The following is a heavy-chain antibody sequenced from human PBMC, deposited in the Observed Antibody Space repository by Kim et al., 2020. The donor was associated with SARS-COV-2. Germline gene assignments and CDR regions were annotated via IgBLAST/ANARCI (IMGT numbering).Heavy chain of an antibody. Sequence: GGSLRLSCAASGFTFSSYEMNWVRQAPRKGLEWVSHIDTSGSIIYYTDSVKGRFTISRDNAKNSLYLQMNSLRAEDTAVYYCTRGGGFYNQADFWGQGTL. CDR1: GFTFSSYE. J-gene: IGHJ4*02. D-gene: IGHD3-9*01. CDR2: IDTSGSII. CDR3: TRGGGFYNQADF. V-gene: IGHV3-48*03.